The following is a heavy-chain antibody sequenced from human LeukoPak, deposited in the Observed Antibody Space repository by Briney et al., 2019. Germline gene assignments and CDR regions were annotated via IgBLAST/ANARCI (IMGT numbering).Heavy chain of an antibody. CDR3: AREASLYCSGNDCYWAFDR. D-gene: IGHD2-15*01. V-gene: IGHV3-7*01. Sequence: GGSLRISCAASGFTFSDHWMSWVRQAPGKGLEWVANIKQDESKRYYVDSVKGRFTISRDNAKNSLYLQINSLRAEDTAVYYCAREASLYCSGNDCYWAFDRWGQGTLVTVSS. J-gene: IGHJ5*02. CDR1: GFTFSDHW. CDR2: IKQDESKR.